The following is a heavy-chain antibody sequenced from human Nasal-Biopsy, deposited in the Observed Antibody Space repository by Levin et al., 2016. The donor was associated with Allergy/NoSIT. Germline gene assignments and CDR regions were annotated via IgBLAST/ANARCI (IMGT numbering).Heavy chain of an antibody. CDR3: AREGGDTIDGFDI. J-gene: IGHJ3*02. D-gene: IGHD2-2*01. CDR1: GFTFSSYA. Sequence: GGSLRLSCAASGFTFSSYAMSWVRQAPGKGLEWISAISGSGGTIFYADSVKGRSTISRDNLRNVVELQVHGLSADDTAIYFCAREGGDTIDGFDIWGQGTMVAVSS. V-gene: IGHV3-23*01. CDR2: ISGSGGTI.